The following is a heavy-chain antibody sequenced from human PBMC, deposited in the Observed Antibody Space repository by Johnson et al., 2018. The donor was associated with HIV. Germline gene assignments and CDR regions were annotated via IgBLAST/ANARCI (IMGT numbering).Heavy chain of an antibody. D-gene: IGHD2/OR15-2a*01. J-gene: IGHJ3*02. V-gene: IGHV3-30*04. CDR3: ARNSRNDAFDI. Sequence: QVQLVESGGGVVQPGRSLRLSCAASGFTFSTYAMHWVRQAPGKGLEWVAIIFYDGSYKYYANSVKGRFTISSANSKNTLYLHMNTLRAEDTAVYSCARNSRNDAFDIWCQGTMVTVSS. CDR1: GFTFSTYA. CDR2: IFYDGSYK.